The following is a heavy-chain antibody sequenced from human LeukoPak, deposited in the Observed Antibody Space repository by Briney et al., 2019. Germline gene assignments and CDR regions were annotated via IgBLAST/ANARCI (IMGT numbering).Heavy chain of an antibody. CDR1: GFTFRSYG. CDR2: IWYDGSNK. Sequence: GGSLRLSCAASGFTFRSYGMHWVRQAPGKGLEWVAVIWYDGSNKYYADSVKGRFTISRDNSKNTLYLQMNGLRAEDTAVYYCARVQSAYCGGDCYLYAFDIWGQGTMVTVSS. D-gene: IGHD2-21*02. CDR3: ARVQSAYCGGDCYLYAFDI. J-gene: IGHJ3*02. V-gene: IGHV3-33*01.